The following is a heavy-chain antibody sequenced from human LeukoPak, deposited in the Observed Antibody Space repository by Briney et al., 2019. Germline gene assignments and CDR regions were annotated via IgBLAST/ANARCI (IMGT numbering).Heavy chain of an antibody. CDR3: AHSQSGWYSFDY. D-gene: IGHD6-19*01. J-gene: IGHJ4*02. Sequence: GGSLRLSCAASGFTFSSYAMSWVRHAPGKGLEWVSAISGSGGSTYYADSVKGRFTFSRDNSKNTLFLQVNSLRAEDTAVYYCAHSQSGWYSFDYWGQGTLVTVSS. CDR1: GFTFSSYA. V-gene: IGHV3-23*01. CDR2: ISGSGGST.